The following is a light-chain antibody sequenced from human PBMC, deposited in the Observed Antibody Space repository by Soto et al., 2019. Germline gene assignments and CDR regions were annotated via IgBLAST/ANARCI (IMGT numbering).Light chain of an antibody. CDR1: QSISSN. J-gene: IGKJ1*01. CDR2: GAS. CDR3: QQYYNWPRT. V-gene: IGKV3-15*01. Sequence: EIVMTQSPATLSVVRGKRATLSCRASQSISSNLAWYQQKPGQAPRLLTYGASTRATGIPARFSGSGSGTEFTLTISSLQPEDFAVYYCQQYYNWPRTFGQGTKVDIK.